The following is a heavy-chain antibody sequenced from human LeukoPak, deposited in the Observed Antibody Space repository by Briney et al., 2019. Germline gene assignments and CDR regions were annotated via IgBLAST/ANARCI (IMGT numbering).Heavy chain of an antibody. Sequence: PGGSLRLSCAASGLTVRRNYMSWVRQAPGKGRESVSVIYRGGSTYYADSVRGRFTISRDNAKNTLYLQMNSLRVEHTAVYYCARVGGHWGQGTLVTVSS. J-gene: IGHJ4*02. D-gene: IGHD3-10*01. V-gene: IGHV3-53*01. CDR3: ARVGGH. CDR2: IYRGGST. CDR1: GLTVRRNY.